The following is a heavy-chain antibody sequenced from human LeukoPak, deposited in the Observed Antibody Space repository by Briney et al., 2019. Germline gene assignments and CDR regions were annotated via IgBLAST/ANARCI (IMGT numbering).Heavy chain of an antibody. V-gene: IGHV3-23*01. Sequence: GGSLRLSCAASGFTFSSYSMNWVRQAPGKGLEGVSAISGSGGSTYYADSVKGRFTISRDNSKNTLYLQMNSLRAEDTAVYYCAKGLSRAGYCSSTSCYIQHDAFDIWGQGTMVTVSS. CDR1: GFTFSSYS. J-gene: IGHJ3*02. CDR3: AKGLSRAGYCSSTSCYIQHDAFDI. D-gene: IGHD2-2*02. CDR2: ISGSGGST.